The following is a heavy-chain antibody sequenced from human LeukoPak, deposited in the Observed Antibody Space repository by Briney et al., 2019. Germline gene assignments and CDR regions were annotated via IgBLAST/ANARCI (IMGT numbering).Heavy chain of an antibody. D-gene: IGHD4-17*01. CDR1: GFTVSSNY. V-gene: IGHV3-66*01. J-gene: IGHJ6*02. Sequence: GGSLRLSCAASGFTVSSNYMSWVRQAPGKGLEWVSVIYSGGSTYYADSVKGRFTISRDNSKNTLYLQMNSLRAEDTAVYYCARDNGDYYYYGMDVWGHGTTVTVSS. CDR3: ARDNGDYYYYGMDV. CDR2: IYSGGST.